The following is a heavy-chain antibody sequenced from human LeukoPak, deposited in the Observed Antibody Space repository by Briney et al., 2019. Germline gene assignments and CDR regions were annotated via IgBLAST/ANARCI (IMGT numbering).Heavy chain of an antibody. Sequence: PSGTLSLTCTVSGGSISSYYWSWIRQAPGKGLEWIGNIYYSGSTNYNPSLKSRVTVSVDTSKNQFSLKLSSVTAADTAVYYCARHGTLGSTTYPLDYWGQGTLVTVSS. CDR1: GGSISSYY. J-gene: IGHJ4*02. V-gene: IGHV4-59*08. CDR3: ARHGTLGSTTYPLDY. D-gene: IGHD1-26*01. CDR2: IYYSGST.